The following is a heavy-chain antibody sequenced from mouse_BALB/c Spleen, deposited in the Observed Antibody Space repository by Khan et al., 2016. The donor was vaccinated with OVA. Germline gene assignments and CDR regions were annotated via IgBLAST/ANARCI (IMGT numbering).Heavy chain of an antibody. V-gene: IGHV1-18*01. CDR3: ARRGDDDYSSYFDY. D-gene: IGHD2-3*01. J-gene: IGHJ2*01. Sequence: VRLQQSGPGLVKPWASVTITCTTSGYTFTGYTMHWVRQSHGKSLEWIGVISPSNGGNSYNQNIKGKATMNVDNSSSTVYMEHRSLTSEDSAVYYCARRGDDDYSSYFDYWGQGTILTVAS. CDR2: ISPSNGGN. CDR1: GYTFTGYT.